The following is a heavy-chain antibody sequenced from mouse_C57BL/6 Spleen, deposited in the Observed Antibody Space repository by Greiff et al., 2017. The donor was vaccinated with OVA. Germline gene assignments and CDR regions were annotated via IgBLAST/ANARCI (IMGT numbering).Heavy chain of an antibody. J-gene: IGHJ2*01. D-gene: IGHD1-1*01. CDR3: ARGYYYGSNYFDY. V-gene: IGHV1-69*01. CDR1: GYTFTSYW. CDR2: IDPSDSYT. Sequence: QVQLQQPGAELVMPGASVKLSCKASGYTFTSYWMHWVKQRPGQGLEWIGEIDPSDSYTNYNQKFKGKSTLTVDESSSTAYMQLSSLTSEDSAVYYCARGYYYGSNYFDYWGQGTTLTVSS.